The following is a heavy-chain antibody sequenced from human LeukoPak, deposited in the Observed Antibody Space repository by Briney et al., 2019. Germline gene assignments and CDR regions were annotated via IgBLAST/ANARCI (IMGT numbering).Heavy chain of an antibody. CDR1: GYTFTSYY. V-gene: IGHV1-46*01. J-gene: IGHJ4*02. CDR3: ARDSHDTSGYPGY. Sequence: SXXVSCKASGYTFTSYYMHWVRQAPGQGLEWMGIINPSGGSTSYAPKFQGRVTMTRDTSTSTVYMDLSSLRSEDTAVYYCARDSHDTSGYPGYWGQGTLVTVSS. D-gene: IGHD3-22*01. CDR2: INPSGGST.